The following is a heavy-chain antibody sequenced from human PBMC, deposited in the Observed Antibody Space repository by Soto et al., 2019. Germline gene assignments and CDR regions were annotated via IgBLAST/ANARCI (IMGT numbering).Heavy chain of an antibody. V-gene: IGHV1-69*12. J-gene: IGHJ6*02. CDR3: ARGPGYDSSGSLVYYYGMDV. D-gene: IGHD3-22*01. Sequence: QVQLVQSGAEVKKPGSSVKVSCKASGGTFSSYAISWVRQAPGQGLEWMGGIIPIFGTANYAQKFQGRVTITADEATSTAYIELSSLRSEDTAVDYCARGPGYDSSGSLVYYYGMDVWGQGTTVTVSS. CDR1: GGTFSSYA. CDR2: IIPIFGTA.